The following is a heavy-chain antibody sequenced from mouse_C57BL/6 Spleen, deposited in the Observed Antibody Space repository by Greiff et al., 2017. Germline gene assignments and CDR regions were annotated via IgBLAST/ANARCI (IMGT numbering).Heavy chain of an antibody. V-gene: IGHV1-74*01. CDR3: APNSYGSSYDYDAMDY. Sequence: VQLQQPGAELVKPGASVKVSCKASGYTFTSYWMHWVKQRPGQGLEWIGRIHPSDSDTNYNQKFKGKATLTVDKSSSTAYMQLSSLTSEDSAVYDLAPNSYGSSYDYDAMDYWGQGTSVTVSS. CDR2: IHPSDSDT. J-gene: IGHJ4*01. D-gene: IGHD1-1*01. CDR1: GYTFTSYW.